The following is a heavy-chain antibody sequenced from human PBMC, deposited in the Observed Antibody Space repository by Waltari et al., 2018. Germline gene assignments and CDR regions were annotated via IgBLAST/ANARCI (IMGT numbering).Heavy chain of an antibody. CDR1: GFSLSNARMG. J-gene: IGHJ5*02. D-gene: IGHD3-3*01. CDR3: ARIPLRFLEWLGRFDP. V-gene: IGHV2-26*01. CDR2: IFSNDEN. Sequence: QVTLKESGPVLVKPTETLTLTCTVSGFSLSNARMGVSWIRQPPGKAPEWLAHIFSNDENSYSTSLKSRLTISMDTSKSQVVLTMTNMDPVDTATYYCARIPLRFLEWLGRFDPWGQGTLVTVSS.